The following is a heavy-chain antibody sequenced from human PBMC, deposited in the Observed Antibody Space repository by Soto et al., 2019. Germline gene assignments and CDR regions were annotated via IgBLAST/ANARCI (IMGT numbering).Heavy chain of an antibody. CDR1: XXXXXXXXXX. CDR2: IHYSGST. Sequence: SETLSLTXTVSXXXXXXXXXXXXXMRQSPGRGLEWIGHIHYSGSTEYNPSLKSRLTISVDTSKNQFSLKLSSVTAADTAVYYCATDAYSYFDSWGQGTQVTVSS. CDR3: ATDAYSYFDS. D-gene: IGHD5-18*01. J-gene: IGHJ4*02. V-gene: IGHV4-61*01.